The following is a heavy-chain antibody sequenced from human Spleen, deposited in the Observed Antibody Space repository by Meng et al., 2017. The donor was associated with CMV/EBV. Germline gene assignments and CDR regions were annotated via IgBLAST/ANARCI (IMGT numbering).Heavy chain of an antibody. V-gene: IGHV4-39*02. D-gene: IGHD6-6*01. Sequence: GSLRLSCTVSGGSISSSSYYWGWIRQPPGKGLEWIGSIYYSGSTYYNPSLKSRVTISVDTSKNHFSLKLSSVTAADTAVYYCAREGRGSSRFGYYAMDVWGQGTTVTVSS. CDR1: GGSISSSSYY. J-gene: IGHJ6*02. CDR2: IYYSGST. CDR3: AREGRGSSRFGYYAMDV.